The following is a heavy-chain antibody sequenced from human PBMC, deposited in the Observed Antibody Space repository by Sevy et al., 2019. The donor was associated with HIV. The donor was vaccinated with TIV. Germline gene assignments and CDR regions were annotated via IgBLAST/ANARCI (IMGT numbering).Heavy chain of an antibody. Sequence: GGSLRLSCAASGFTFSSYAMHWVRQAPGKGLEWVAVISYDGTNKYYADSVKGRFTISRDNSKNTLYLQMNSLRAEDTAVYYCAGGGITMIMVVIPSFDYWGQGTLVTVSS. CDR1: GFTFSSYA. J-gene: IGHJ4*02. CDR2: ISYDGTNK. D-gene: IGHD3-22*01. V-gene: IGHV3-30*04. CDR3: AGGGITMIMVVIPSFDY.